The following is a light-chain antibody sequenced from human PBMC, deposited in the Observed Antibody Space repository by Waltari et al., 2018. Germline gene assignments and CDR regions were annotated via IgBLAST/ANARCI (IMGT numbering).Light chain of an antibody. CDR3: ASWDDSHYV. CDR2: RNN. V-gene: IGLV1-47*01. CDR1: YSNVGRNY. Sequence: QSVLTQPPSASGTPGQRVSISRSGGYSNVGRNYLYWYQPPPGPAPNLLIYRNNQRPSGVPDRFSGSKYGTTASLAISGLRSEDEAVYYCASWDDSHYVFGTGTKVTVL. J-gene: IGLJ1*01.